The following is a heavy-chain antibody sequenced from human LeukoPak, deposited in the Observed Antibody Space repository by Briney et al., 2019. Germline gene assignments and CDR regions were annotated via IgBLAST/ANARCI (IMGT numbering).Heavy chain of an antibody. CDR1: GGSISSYY. J-gene: IGHJ4*02. CDR2: IHYSGST. CDR3: ARHPIEYSSSLTYFDY. D-gene: IGHD6-6*01. Sequence: SETLSLTCTVSGGSISSYYWSWIRQPPGKGLELIGYIHYSGSTYYNPSLKSRVTISVDTSKNQFSLKLSSVTAADTAVYYCARHPIEYSSSLTYFDYWGQGTLVTVSS. V-gene: IGHV4-59*08.